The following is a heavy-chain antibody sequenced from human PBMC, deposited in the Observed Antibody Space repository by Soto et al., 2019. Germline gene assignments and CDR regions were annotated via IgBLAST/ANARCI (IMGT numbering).Heavy chain of an antibody. J-gene: IGHJ6*02. CDR2: ISAYNGNT. D-gene: IGHD1-1*01. CDR1: GYTFTSYG. V-gene: IGHV1-18*01. CDR3: ARDWKPTSYYYYGMDV. Sequence: ASVKVSCKASGYTFTSYGISWVRQAPGQGLEWMGWISAYNGNTNYAQKLQGRVTMTTDTSTSTAYMELRSLRSDDTAVYYCARDWKPTSYYYYGMDVWGQGTTVTVS.